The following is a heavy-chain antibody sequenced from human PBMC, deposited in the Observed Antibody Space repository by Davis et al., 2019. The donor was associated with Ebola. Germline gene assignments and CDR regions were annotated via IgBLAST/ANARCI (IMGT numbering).Heavy chain of an antibody. V-gene: IGHV3-7*01. CDR1: GFTFSSYA. J-gene: IGHJ4*02. CDR2: IKQDGSEK. Sequence: GGSLRLSCAASGFTFSSYAMSWVRQAPGKGLEWVANIKQDGSEKYYVDSVKGRFTISRDNAKNSLYLQMNSLRAEDTAVYYCAREIMATIIYWGQGTLVTVSS. CDR3: AREIMATIIY. D-gene: IGHD5-12*01.